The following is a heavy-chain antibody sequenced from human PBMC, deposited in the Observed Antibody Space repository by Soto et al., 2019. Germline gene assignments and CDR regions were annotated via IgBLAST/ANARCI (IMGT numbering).Heavy chain of an antibody. CDR2: IIPVSGTV. J-gene: IGHJ6*02. V-gene: IGHV1-69*01. D-gene: IGHD3-10*01. CDR1: GGSFMSQA. Sequence: QVQLVQSGAEVKKPGSSVKVSCKASGGSFMSQAISWVRQAPGQGPEWMGGIIPVSGTVTYTQRVQGRLTLTADEPTKTAYMELSSLRSEDTAMYYCARGSYDSYAGFFGMDVWGQGTTVTVS. CDR3: ARGSYDSYAGFFGMDV.